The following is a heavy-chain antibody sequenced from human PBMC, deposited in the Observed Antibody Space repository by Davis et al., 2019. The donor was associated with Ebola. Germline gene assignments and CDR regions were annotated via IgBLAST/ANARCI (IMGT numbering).Heavy chain of an antibody. CDR3: AKKRVLWFGY. V-gene: IGHV3-73*01. CDR1: GFTFSGSA. CDR2: IRSKANSYAT. J-gene: IGHJ4*02. Sequence: GESLKISCAASGFTFSGSAMHWVRQASGKGLEWVGRIRSKANSYATAYAASVKGRFTISRDDSKNTAYLQMNSLKTEDTAVYYCAKKRVLWFGYWGPRTLVTVSS. D-gene: IGHD3-10*01.